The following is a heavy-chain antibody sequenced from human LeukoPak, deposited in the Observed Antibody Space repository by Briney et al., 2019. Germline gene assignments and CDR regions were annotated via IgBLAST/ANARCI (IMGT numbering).Heavy chain of an antibody. CDR1: GFTVSAYA. CDR2: ISGSGGST. D-gene: IGHD1-26*01. J-gene: IGHJ4*02. Sequence: PGGSLRLSCAASGFTVSAYAMAWVRQAPGKGLEWVSAISGSGGSTYYADSVKGRFTISRDNSKNTLYLQMNSLRAEDTAVYYCARVGATTRYYFDYWGQGTLVTVSS. CDR3: ARVGATTRYYFDY. V-gene: IGHV3-23*01.